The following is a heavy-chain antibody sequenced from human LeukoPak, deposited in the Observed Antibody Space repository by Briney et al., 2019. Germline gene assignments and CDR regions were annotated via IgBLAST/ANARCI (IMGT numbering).Heavy chain of an antibody. CDR1: GGSFSGYY. V-gene: IGHV4-34*01. CDR2: INHSGST. J-gene: IGHJ4*02. Sequence: PSETLSLTCAVYGGSFSGYYWSWIRQPPGKGLEWIGEINHSGSTNYNPSLKSRVTISVDTSKNQFSLKLSSVTAADTAVYYCARGVTFDYWGQGTLVTVSS. D-gene: IGHD2-21*02. CDR3: ARGVTFDY.